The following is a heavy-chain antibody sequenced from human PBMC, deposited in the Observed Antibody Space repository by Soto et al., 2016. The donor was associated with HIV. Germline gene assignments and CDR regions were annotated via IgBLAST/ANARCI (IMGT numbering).Heavy chain of an antibody. CDR3: ARRKEGQDY. CDR2: ITRSGSMI. CDR1: GFIFSNYS. Sequence: EVQLVESGGGLVQPGGSLRLSCAASGFIFSNYSMNWVRQAPGKGLEWVSYITRSGSMIYYADSVKGRFTISRDNAKNSLSLQMNSLRAEDTAVYYCARRKEGQDYWGQGTLVTVSS. J-gene: IGHJ4*02. V-gene: IGHV3-48*04.